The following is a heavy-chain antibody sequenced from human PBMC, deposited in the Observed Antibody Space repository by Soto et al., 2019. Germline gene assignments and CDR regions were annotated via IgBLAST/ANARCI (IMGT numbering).Heavy chain of an antibody. J-gene: IGHJ4*02. CDR3: SHVSSVAHPFSDC. D-gene: IGHD3-16*01. CDR1: GLTFVYAW. Sequence: EVQLVESGGGLVKPGGSLRISCTASGLTFVYAWMDWVRQAPGKRLEWVGRIKSQAGGGTIEYAAPVKGRFTISRDDSKNTVYLQMDRLKTEDTAVYYCSHVSSVAHPFSDCWGQGTLVTVSS. V-gene: IGHV3-15*07. CDR2: IKSQAGGGTI.